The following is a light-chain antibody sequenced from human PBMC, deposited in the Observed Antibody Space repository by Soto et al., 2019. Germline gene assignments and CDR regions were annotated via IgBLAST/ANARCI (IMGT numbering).Light chain of an antibody. CDR2: RAS. CDR3: QQSNSFSLA. V-gene: IGKV1-5*03. Sequence: ANVDAILTIPCRASQSISDWLAWYQQKPGKAPKPLIYRASSLERGVPSRFSGSGSGTEFTLTITSLQPEDFATYYCQQSNSFSLAFGGGTKVDIK. CDR1: QSISDW. J-gene: IGKJ4*02.